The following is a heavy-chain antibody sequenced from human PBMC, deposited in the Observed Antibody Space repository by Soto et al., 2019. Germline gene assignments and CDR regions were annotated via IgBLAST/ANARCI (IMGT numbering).Heavy chain of an antibody. CDR3: ARRSNSQYAMDV. D-gene: IGHD4-4*01. CDR1: GDSFTHNW. V-gene: IGHV5-51*01. Sequence: RESLTINCTCSGDSFTHNWIGWVRQMPGKGLEWMGIIYPGDSDTRYSPSFQGQVTISADKSISTAYLQWSSLKASDTAMYYCARRSNSQYAMDVWGQGTTVTVSS. J-gene: IGHJ6*02. CDR2: IYPGDSDT.